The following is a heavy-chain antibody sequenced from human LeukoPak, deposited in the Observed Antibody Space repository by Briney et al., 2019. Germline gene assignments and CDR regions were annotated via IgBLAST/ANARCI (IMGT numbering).Heavy chain of an antibody. CDR1: GFTFSRYA. J-gene: IGHJ2*01. CDR3: AKDHSHCGNSNWHFDL. V-gene: IGHV3-23*01. CDR2: ISGSGGST. D-gene: IGHD4-23*01. Sequence: GGSLRLSCAASGFTFSRYAMSWVRQAPGKGLDWVSAISGSGGSTYYADSVKGRFAISRDNSKDTLYLQLNSLRAEDTAVYYWAKDHSHCGNSNWHFDLWGRGTLVTVSS.